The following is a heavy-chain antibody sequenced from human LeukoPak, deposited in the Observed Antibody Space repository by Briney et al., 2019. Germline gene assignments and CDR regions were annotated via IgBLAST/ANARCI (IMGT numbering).Heavy chain of an antibody. CDR1: GFTFSGYW. J-gene: IGHJ4*02. CDR2: KKQDGSEK. D-gene: IGHD3-10*01. V-gene: IGHV3-7*01. CDR3: AKESRLWFGEPYYFDY. Sequence: PGGSLTLACPASGFTFSGYWMTWVRQAPGKGLEWVAYKKQDGSEKYYVDSVKGRLTISRDNAKKSLYLQMNSLRAEDTAVYYCAKESRLWFGEPYYFDYWGQGTLVTVSS.